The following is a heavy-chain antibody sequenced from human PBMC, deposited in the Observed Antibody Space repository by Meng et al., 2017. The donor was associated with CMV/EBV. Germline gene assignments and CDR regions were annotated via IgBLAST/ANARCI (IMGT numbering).Heavy chain of an antibody. V-gene: IGHV1-2*02. CDR1: GYTFTGYY. D-gene: IGHD3-3*01. CDR2: INPNSGGT. Sequence: ASVKVSCKASGYTFTGYYMHWVRQAPGQGLEWMGWINPNSGGTNYAQKFQGRVTMTRDTSISTAYMELSRLRSDDTAVYYCAILYDFWRGYWVADVWGQGTTVTVSS. CDR3: AILYDFWRGYWVADV. J-gene: IGHJ6*02.